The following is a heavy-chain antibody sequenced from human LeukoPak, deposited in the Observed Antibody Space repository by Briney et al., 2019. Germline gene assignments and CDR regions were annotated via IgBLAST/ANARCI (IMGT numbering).Heavy chain of an antibody. Sequence: PSQTLSLTCAISGDSVSSNTAAWNWIRQSSSRGLEWLGRTYYRSKWYNDYAVSVKSRITVYPDTSKNQFSLQLKSVTPEDTAVYFCARGVGSGWALGYWGQGTLVTVSS. J-gene: IGHJ4*02. CDR1: GDSVSSNTAA. D-gene: IGHD6-25*01. V-gene: IGHV6-1*01. CDR2: TYYRSKWYN. CDR3: ARGVGSGWALGY.